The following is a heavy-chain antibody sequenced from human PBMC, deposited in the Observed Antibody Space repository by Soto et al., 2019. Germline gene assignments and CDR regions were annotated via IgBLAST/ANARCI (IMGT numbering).Heavy chain of an antibody. J-gene: IGHJ4*02. CDR1: GDSVSSNSAA. CDR3: ARGRSSGWFFDY. Sequence: SQTISLTCAISGDSVSSNSAAWNWIRQSPSRGLEWLGRTYYRSQWYNEYAVSVKSRITINPDTSENQFSLQLNSVTPEDTAVYYCARGRSSGWFFDYWGPGILVTVSS. V-gene: IGHV6-1*01. D-gene: IGHD6-19*01. CDR2: TYYRSQWYN.